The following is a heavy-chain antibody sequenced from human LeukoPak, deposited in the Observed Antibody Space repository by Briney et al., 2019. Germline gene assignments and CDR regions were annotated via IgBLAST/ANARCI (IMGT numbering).Heavy chain of an antibody. CDR3: ARDNVGATTADAFDI. Sequence: GGSLRLSCAASGFTFSSHAMHWVRQAPGKGLEWVTVISYDGSIKYYADSVKGRFTISRDKSKNTLYLQMNSLRAEDTAVYYCARDNVGATTADAFDIWGQGTMVTVSS. V-gene: IGHV3-30*04. J-gene: IGHJ3*02. D-gene: IGHD1-26*01. CDR1: GFTFSSHA. CDR2: ISYDGSIK.